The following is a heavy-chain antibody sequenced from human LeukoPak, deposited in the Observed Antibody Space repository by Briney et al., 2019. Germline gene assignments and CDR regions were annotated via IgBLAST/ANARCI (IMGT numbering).Heavy chain of an antibody. D-gene: IGHD5-24*01. CDR2: IYPGDSDT. Sequence: GESLKISCKGSGYSLTSYWIGWVRQMPGKGLEWMGIIYPGDSDTRYSPSFQGQVTISADKSISTAYLQWSSLKASDTAMYYCARTPEMATIHNWSDPWGQGTLVTVSS. J-gene: IGHJ5*02. CDR1: GYSLTSYW. CDR3: ARTPEMATIHNWSDP. V-gene: IGHV5-51*01.